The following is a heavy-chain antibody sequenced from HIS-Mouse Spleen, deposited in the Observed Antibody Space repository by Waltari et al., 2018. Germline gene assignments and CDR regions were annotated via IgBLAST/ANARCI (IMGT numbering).Heavy chain of an antibody. CDR2: LNHSGST. V-gene: IGHV4-34*01. D-gene: IGHD1-7*01. J-gene: IGHJ4*02. CDR3: ARGGYNWNYDY. CDR1: GGSFSGYY. Sequence: QVQLQQWGAGLLKPSETLSLTCAVYGGSFSGYYWSWIRQPPGKGLEWIGELNHSGSTNYNPSLKSRVTISVDTAKNQFSLKLSSVTAADTAVYYCARGGYNWNYDYWGQGTLVTVSS.